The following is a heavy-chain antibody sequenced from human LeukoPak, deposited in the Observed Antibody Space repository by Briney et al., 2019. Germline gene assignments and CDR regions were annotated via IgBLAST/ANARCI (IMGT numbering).Heavy chain of an antibody. CDR3: ARGVRTIFGVVIIYYFDY. V-gene: IGHV1-8*03. Sequence: ASVKVSCKASGYTFTSYDINWVRQATGQGLEWMGWMNPNNGNTGYAQKFQGRVTITRNTSISTAYMELSSLRSEDTAVYYCARGVRTIFGVVIIYYFDYWGQGTLVTVSS. CDR1: GYTFTSYD. D-gene: IGHD3-3*01. J-gene: IGHJ4*02. CDR2: MNPNNGNT.